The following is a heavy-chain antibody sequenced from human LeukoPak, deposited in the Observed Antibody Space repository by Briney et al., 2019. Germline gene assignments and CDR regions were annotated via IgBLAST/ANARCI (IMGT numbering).Heavy chain of an antibody. D-gene: IGHD1-1*01. J-gene: IGHJ4*02. CDR2: IYYSGST. CDR1: GGSISSYY. CDR3: ARLVPTTHSIDY. Sequence: KASETLSLTCTVSGGSISSYYWSWIRQPPGKGLEWIGYIYYSGSTNYNPSLKSRVTISVDTSKNQFSLKLSSVTAADTAVYYCARLVPTTHSIDYWGQGTLVTVSS. V-gene: IGHV4-59*08.